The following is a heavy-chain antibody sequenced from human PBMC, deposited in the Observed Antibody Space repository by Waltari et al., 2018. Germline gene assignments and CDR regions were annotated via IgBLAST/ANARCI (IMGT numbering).Heavy chain of an antibody. V-gene: IGHV4-59*01. CDR1: GASIHRDS. CDR3: ARLPDISGWPFDY. J-gene: IGHJ4*02. Sequence: QVQLQESGPGLVKPSETLSPTCTVSGASIHRDSLTWLRQPPGMGLEWIGFYNYSGRTMYNPSLMGRITLSVDTSKSQFSLRLNFVTAADTAVYYCARLPDISGWPFDYWGQGILVTVSS. D-gene: IGHD6-19*01. CDR2: YNYSGRT.